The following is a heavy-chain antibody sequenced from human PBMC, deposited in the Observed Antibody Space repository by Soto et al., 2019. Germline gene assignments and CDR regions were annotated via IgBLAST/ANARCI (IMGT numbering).Heavy chain of an antibody. V-gene: IGHV5-51*01. Sequence: GESLKISCKGSGYSFTSYWIGWVRQMPGKGLEWMGIIYPGDSDTRYSPSFQGQVTISADKSISTAYLQWSSLKASDTAMYYCARLDCSGGSCYLNDAFDIWGQGTMVTVSS. CDR1: GYSFTSYW. CDR3: ARLDCSGGSCYLNDAFDI. J-gene: IGHJ3*02. D-gene: IGHD2-15*01. CDR2: IYPGDSDT.